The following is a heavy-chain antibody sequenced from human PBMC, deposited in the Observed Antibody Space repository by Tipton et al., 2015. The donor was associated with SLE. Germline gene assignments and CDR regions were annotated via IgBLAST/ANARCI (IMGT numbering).Heavy chain of an antibody. CDR3: ARDGYTHTWYYLDS. V-gene: IGHV3-30*01. J-gene: IGHJ4*02. CDR1: GFNFSTYA. D-gene: IGHD2-2*02. Sequence: RSLRLSCAASGFNFSTYALHWVHQAPGKGLEWVAVIGYDGTNRHYVDSVKGRFTISRDNSRNTLLLQMTSLRPEDTAVYFCARDGYTHTWYYLDSWGQGTLVTVSS. CDR2: IGYDGTNR.